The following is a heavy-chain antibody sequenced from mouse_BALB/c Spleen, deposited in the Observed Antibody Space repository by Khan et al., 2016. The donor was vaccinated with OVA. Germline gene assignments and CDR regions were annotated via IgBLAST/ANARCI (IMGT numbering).Heavy chain of an antibody. V-gene: IGHV5-6-3*01. Sequence: EVELVESGGGLVQPGGSLKLSCAASGFTFSSYGMSWVRQTPDKRLELVATINSNGGSTYYPDSVKGRFTISSDNAKNTLYMQMSSLKSEDTAMDYCARMARTINWGQGTTLTVSS. CDR3: ARMARTIN. J-gene: IGHJ2*01. CDR2: INSNGGST. CDR1: GFTFSSYG.